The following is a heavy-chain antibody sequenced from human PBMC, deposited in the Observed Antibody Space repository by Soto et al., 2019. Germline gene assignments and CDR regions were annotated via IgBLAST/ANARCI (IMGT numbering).Heavy chain of an antibody. CDR1: GFTFSSYG. J-gene: IGHJ4*02. CDR3: ARDGAAMVTGAPDD. V-gene: IGHV3-33*01. CDR2: IWYDGSNK. Sequence: QVQLVESGGGVVQPGRSLRLSCAASGFTFSSYGMHWVRQAPGKGLEWVAVIWYDGSNKYYADSVKGRFTISRDNSKNTLYLQMNSLRAEDTAVYYCARDGAAMVTGAPDDWGQGTLVTVSS. D-gene: IGHD5-18*01.